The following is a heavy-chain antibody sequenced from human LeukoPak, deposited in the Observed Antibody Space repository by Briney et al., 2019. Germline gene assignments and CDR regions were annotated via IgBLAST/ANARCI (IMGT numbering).Heavy chain of an antibody. CDR2: INWNGRIT. J-gene: IGHJ6*03. CDR1: GFTFDDYA. Sequence: GGSLRLSCAASGFTFDDYAMNRVRQVPGRGLEWVSGINWNGRITEYADSVKDRFTISRQNTKNSLYLDMNNLGGEDTALYFCARGSVQLWLRDTYYYMDVWGKGTTVTVSS. V-gene: IGHV3-20*04. D-gene: IGHD5-18*01. CDR3: ARGSVQLWLRDTYYYMDV.